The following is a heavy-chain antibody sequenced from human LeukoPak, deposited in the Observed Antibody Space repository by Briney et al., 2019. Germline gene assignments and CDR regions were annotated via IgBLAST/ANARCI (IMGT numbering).Heavy chain of an antibody. Sequence: PSETLSLTCTVSGGSISSSSYYWGWIRQPPGKGLEWIGSIYYSGSTYYNPSLKSRVTISVDTSKNQFSLKLSSVTAADTAVYYCARDVLGSGSHYMDVWGKGTTVTVSS. CDR2: IYYSGST. J-gene: IGHJ6*03. V-gene: IGHV4-39*07. D-gene: IGHD3-10*01. CDR1: GGSISSSSYY. CDR3: ARDVLGSGSHYMDV.